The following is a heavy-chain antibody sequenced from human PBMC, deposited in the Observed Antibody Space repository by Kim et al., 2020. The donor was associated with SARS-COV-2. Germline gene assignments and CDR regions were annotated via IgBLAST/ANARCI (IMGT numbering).Heavy chain of an antibody. CDR2: IDHSGAT. CDR1: VGSFSDYH. Sequence: SETLSLTCAVYVGSFSDYHWTWIRQSPGKGLEWNGEIDHSGATNYNPSLKSRVAISVDTSKNQFSLKLKSVTAADTAVYFCARGRAGVVPSPIMGLGPYYDYYALDVWGQGTTVSVSS. J-gene: IGHJ6*02. V-gene: IGHV4-34*01. D-gene: IGHD3-3*01. CDR3: ARGRAGVVPSPIMGLGPYYDYYALDV.